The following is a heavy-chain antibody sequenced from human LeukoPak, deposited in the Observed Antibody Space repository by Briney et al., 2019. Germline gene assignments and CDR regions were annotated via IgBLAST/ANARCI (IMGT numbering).Heavy chain of an antibody. J-gene: IGHJ6*03. V-gene: IGHV3-21*01. D-gene: IGHD4-17*01. CDR3: ARDHDYGDRWWSGPGYYYYMDV. CDR1: GFTFSSYS. CDR2: ISSSSSYI. Sequence: GGSLRLSCAASGFTFSSYSMNWVRQAPGKGLEWVSSISSSSSYIYYADSVKGRFTISRDNAKNSLYLQMNSLRAEDTAVYYCARDHDYGDRWWSGPGYYYYMDVWGKGTTVTVSS.